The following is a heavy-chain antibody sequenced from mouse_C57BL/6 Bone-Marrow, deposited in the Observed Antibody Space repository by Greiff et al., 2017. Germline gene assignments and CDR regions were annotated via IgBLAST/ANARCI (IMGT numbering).Heavy chain of an antibody. D-gene: IGHD2-5*01. Sequence: QVQLQQPGAELVKPGASVKMSCKASGYTFTSSWITWVKQRPGQGLAWIGDIYPGSGSTNYNEKFKSKATLTVDTSSSTAYMQLSSLTSEDAAVYYCAGSNHGGFAYWGQGTLVTVSA. CDR3: AGSNHGGFAY. J-gene: IGHJ3*01. CDR2: IYPGSGST. CDR1: GYTFTSSW. V-gene: IGHV1-55*01.